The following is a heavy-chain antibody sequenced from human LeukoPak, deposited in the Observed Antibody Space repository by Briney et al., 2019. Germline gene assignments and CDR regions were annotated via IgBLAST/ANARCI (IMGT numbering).Heavy chain of an antibody. V-gene: IGHV3-49*04. CDR1: GFTFGDYA. CDR3: TRSIRYMGERNYFDY. D-gene: IGHD3-16*01. J-gene: IGHJ4*02. CDR2: IRGKGYGGTT. Sequence: GGSLRLSCTASGFTFGDYAMTWVRQAPGKGLEWVGFIRGKGYGGTTEYAASVKGRFTISRDDSKSIAYLQMNSLKTEDTAVYYCTRSIRYMGERNYFDYWGQGTLVTVSS.